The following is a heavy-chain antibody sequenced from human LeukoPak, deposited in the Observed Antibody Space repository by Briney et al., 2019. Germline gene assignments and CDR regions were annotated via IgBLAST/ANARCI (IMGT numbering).Heavy chain of an antibody. J-gene: IGHJ4*02. V-gene: IGHV1-24*01. CDR3: ATIKVIPHFITSIAAAGTQYFDY. D-gene: IGHD6-13*01. CDR2: FDPEHGET. Sequence: ASVKVSCKVSGYTLTELSMHSVRQAPGKGLEWMGGFDPEHGETIYAQKFQGRVTMTEDTSTDTAYMELSSLGSEDTAVYYCATIKVIPHFITSIAAAGTQYFDYWGQGTLVTVSS. CDR1: GYTLTELS.